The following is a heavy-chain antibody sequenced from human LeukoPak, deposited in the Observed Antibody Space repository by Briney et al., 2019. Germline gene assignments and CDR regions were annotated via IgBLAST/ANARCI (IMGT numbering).Heavy chain of an antibody. J-gene: IGHJ4*02. Sequence: GGSLRLSCAASGFTFSSYGMSWVRQAPGKGLEWVSAISGSGGSTYYADSVKGRFTISRGNSKNTLYLQMNSLRAEDTAVYYCARGARKGDDYGGFFDYWGQGTLVTVSS. CDR3: ARGARKGDDYGGFFDY. D-gene: IGHD4-23*01. CDR2: ISGSGGST. V-gene: IGHV3-23*01. CDR1: GFTFSSYG.